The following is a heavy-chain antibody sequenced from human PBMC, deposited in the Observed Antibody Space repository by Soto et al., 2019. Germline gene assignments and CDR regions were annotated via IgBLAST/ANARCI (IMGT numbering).Heavy chain of an antibody. V-gene: IGHV3-23*01. D-gene: IGHD2-8*01. Sequence: KGLEWVSIISGSGGSTYYPDSVKGRFTISRDNSKNTLYLQMNSLRAEDTAVYYCYCTTRSWTRGYYYGTAVLGQGTTVTVSS. CDR2: ISGSGGST. J-gene: IGHJ6*02. CDR3: YCTTRSWTRGYYYGTAV.